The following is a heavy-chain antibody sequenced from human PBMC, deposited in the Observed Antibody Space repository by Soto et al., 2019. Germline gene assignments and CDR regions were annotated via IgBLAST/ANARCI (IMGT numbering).Heavy chain of an antibody. V-gene: IGHV3-30*03. CDR1: EFTFSHYG. CDR2: ISYDGSNK. CDR3: ARYSGKYQGPIDY. Sequence: QLQLVESGGGVVQPGRSLRLSCAASEFTFSHYGIHWVRQAPGKGLEWLAVISYDGSNKHYADSVKGRFTVSRDNSKNTLYLQMNSLRAEDTAVYFCARYSGKYQGPIDYWGQGTLVTVSS. D-gene: IGHD1-26*01. J-gene: IGHJ4*02.